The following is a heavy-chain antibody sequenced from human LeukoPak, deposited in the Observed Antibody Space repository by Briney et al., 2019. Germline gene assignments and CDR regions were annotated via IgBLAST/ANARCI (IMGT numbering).Heavy chain of an antibody. CDR1: GGSISSGSYY. CDR2: IYTSGST. CDR3: ARGGSPIGSMDV. J-gene: IGHJ6*03. V-gene: IGHV4-61*02. Sequence: PSETLSLTCTVSGGSISSGSYYWSWIRQPAGKGLEWIGRIYTSGSTNYNPSLKSRVTISVDTSKNQFSLKLSSVTAADTAVYYCARGGSPIGSMDVWGKGTTVTVSS. D-gene: IGHD3-10*01.